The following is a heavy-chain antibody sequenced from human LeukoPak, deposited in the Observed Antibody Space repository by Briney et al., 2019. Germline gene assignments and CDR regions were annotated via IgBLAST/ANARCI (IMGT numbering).Heavy chain of an antibody. CDR3: AREGNCSSTSCYAFDP. Sequence: SVKVSCKASGYTFTSYGISWVRQAPGQGLEWMGGIIPIFGTANYAQKFQGRVTITADESTSTAYMELSSLRSEDTAVYYCAREGNCSSTSCYAFDPWGQGTLVNVSS. CDR1: GYTFTSYG. J-gene: IGHJ5*02. V-gene: IGHV1-69*13. D-gene: IGHD2-2*01. CDR2: IIPIFGTA.